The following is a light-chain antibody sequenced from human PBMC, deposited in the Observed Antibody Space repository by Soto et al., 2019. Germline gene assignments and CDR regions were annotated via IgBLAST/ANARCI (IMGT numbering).Light chain of an antibody. V-gene: IGKV3-11*01. Sequence: EIVLTQSPATLSLSPEERATLSCRASQSVDNYLAWYQQKRGQAPRLLIYDTSTRATGIPARFSGSGSGTDFTLTISNLESEDFAVYYCQHRVRWPPIHTFGPGTKVHIK. CDR1: QSVDNY. CDR2: DTS. CDR3: QHRVRWPPIHT. J-gene: IGKJ3*01.